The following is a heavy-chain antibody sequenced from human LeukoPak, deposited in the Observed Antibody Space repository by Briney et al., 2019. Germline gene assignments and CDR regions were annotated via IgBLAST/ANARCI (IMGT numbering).Heavy chain of an antibody. D-gene: IGHD5-18*01. CDR3: ARDRRIQRLSDLYFDY. Sequence: GGSLRLSCAASGFTFSDYYMSWIRQAPGKGLEWVSYISSSGSTIYYADSVKGRFTISRDNAKNSLYLRMNSLRAEDTAVYYCARDRRIQRLSDLYFDYWGQGTLVTVSS. V-gene: IGHV3-11*01. CDR1: GFTFSDYY. CDR2: ISSSGSTI. J-gene: IGHJ4*02.